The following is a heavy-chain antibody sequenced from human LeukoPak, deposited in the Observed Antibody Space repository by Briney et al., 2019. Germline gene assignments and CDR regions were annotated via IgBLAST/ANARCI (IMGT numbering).Heavy chain of an antibody. CDR3: ARGSHWFDP. CDR1: GSTFSSYW. Sequence: GGSLRLSCAASGSTFSSYWMSWVRQAPGKGLEWVANIKQDGSEKYYVDSVKGRFTISRDNAKNSLYLQMNSLRAEDTAVYYCARGSHWFDPWGQGTLVTVSS. J-gene: IGHJ5*02. CDR2: IKQDGSEK. V-gene: IGHV3-7*01.